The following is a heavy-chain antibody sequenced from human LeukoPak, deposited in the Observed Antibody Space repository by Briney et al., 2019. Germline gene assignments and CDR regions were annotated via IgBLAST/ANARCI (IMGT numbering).Heavy chain of an antibody. Sequence: SQTLSLTCTVSGGSISSGSYYWSWIRQPAGKGLEWIGRIYTSGSTNYNPSLKSRVTISVDTSKNQFSLKLSSVTAADTAVYYCARLCWDVIGSYFDYWGQGTLVTVSS. D-gene: IGHD1-26*01. CDR1: GGSISSGSYY. CDR3: ARLCWDVIGSYFDY. V-gene: IGHV4-61*02. J-gene: IGHJ4*02. CDR2: IYTSGST.